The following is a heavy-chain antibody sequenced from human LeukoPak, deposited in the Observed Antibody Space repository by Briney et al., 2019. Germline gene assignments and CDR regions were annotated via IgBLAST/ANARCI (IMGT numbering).Heavy chain of an antibody. CDR2: ISSSSSTI. D-gene: IGHD3-16*01. V-gene: IGHV3-48*01. J-gene: IGHJ4*02. Sequence: GGSLRLSCAASGFTFSSYSMLWVRQAPGKGLEWVSYISSSSSTIYYADSVKGRFTISRDNSKNTLYLQMNSLRAEDTAVYYCAKDEDDYVWGTSLGLTNYWGQGTLVTVSS. CDR3: AKDEDDYVWGTSLGLTNY. CDR1: GFTFSSYS.